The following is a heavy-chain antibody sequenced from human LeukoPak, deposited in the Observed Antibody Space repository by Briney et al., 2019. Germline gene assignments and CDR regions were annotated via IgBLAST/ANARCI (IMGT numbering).Heavy chain of an antibody. V-gene: IGHV3-30*02. Sequence: GGSLRLSCAASGFTFSSYGMHWVRQAPGKGLEWVAFIRYDGSNKYYADSVKGRFTISRDNAKNSLYLQMNSLRAEDTAVYYCARDGGAAAAPNLNWFDPWGQGTLVTVSS. J-gene: IGHJ5*02. CDR2: IRYDGSNK. D-gene: IGHD6-13*01. CDR1: GFTFSSYG. CDR3: ARDGGAAAAPNLNWFDP.